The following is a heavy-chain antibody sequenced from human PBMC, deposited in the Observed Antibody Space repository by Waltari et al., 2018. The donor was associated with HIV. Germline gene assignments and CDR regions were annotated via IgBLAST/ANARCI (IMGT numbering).Heavy chain of an antibody. D-gene: IGHD6-13*01. Sequence: QVQLVQSGAEVKKPGASVKVSCKASGYTFTSYAMHWVRQAPGQRLEWMGWINAGNGNTKYSQKFQGRVTITRDTSASTAYMELSSLRSEDTAVYYCARRGGGPYSSSWLYYFDYWGQGTLVTVSS. J-gene: IGHJ4*02. CDR1: GYTFTSYA. V-gene: IGHV1-3*01. CDR3: ARRGGGPYSSSWLYYFDY. CDR2: INAGNGNT.